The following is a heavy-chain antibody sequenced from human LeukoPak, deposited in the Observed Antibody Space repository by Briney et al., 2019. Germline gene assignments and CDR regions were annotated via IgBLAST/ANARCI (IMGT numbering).Heavy chain of an antibody. D-gene: IGHD1-26*01. J-gene: IGHJ4*02. Sequence: SETLSLTCTVSGGSISSSSYYWGWIRQPPGKGLEWIGYIYYSGSTKYNPSLKSRVTISVDTSKNQFSLKLSSVTAADTAVYYCARHLPKWGWDYWGQGTLVTVSS. CDR1: GGSISSSSYY. CDR3: ARHLPKWGWDY. CDR2: IYYSGST. V-gene: IGHV4-61*05.